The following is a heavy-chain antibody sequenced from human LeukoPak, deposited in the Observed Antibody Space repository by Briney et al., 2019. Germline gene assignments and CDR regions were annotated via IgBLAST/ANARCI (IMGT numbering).Heavy chain of an antibody. CDR3: AELGITMIGGV. V-gene: IGHV3-48*03. CDR1: GFTFSSDE. CDR2: ISSSGSTI. D-gene: IGHD3-10*02. Sequence: GGSLRLSCAASGFTFSSDEMNWVRQAPGKGLEWVSYISSSGSTIYYADSVKGRFTISRDNAKNSLYLQMNSVRAEDTAVYYCAELGITMIGGVWGKGTTVTISS. J-gene: IGHJ6*04.